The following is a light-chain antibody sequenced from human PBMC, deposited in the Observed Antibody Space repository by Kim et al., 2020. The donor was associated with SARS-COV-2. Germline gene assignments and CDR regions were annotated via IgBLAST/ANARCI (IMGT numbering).Light chain of an antibody. J-gene: IGLJ3*02. Sequence: SVSPGQTDSITCSGHKLGDKYACWYQQKTGQSPVLVISQDSKRPSGIPERFSGSNSGNTATLTISGTQAMDEADYYCQAWDSGTWVFGGGTQLTVL. CDR3: QAWDSGTWV. V-gene: IGLV3-1*01. CDR1: KLGDKY. CDR2: QDS.